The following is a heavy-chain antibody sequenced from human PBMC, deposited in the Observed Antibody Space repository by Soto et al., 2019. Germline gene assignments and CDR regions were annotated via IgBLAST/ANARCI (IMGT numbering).Heavy chain of an antibody. D-gene: IGHD1-7*01. J-gene: IGHJ1*01. CDR2: INPNSGGT. CDR3: ARTGTTEVTPFQH. Sequence: ASVKVSCKASGYTFTGYYMHWVRQAPGQGLEWMGWINPNSGGTNYAQKFQGWVTMTRDTSISTAYMELSRLRSDDTAVYYCARTGTTEVTPFQHWGQGTLVTVSS. V-gene: IGHV1-2*04. CDR1: GYTFTGYY.